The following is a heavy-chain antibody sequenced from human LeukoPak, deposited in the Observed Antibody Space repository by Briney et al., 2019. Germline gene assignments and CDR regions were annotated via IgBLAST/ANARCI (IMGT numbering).Heavy chain of an antibody. CDR1: GGSIISNTYY. CDR2: VYYIGST. J-gene: IGHJ6*02. CDR3: ARSISARSGMDV. D-gene: IGHD6-6*01. V-gene: IGHV4-39*01. Sequence: SKTLSLTCTVSGGSIISNTYYWGWVRQPPGKGLEWIATVYYIGSTYYNPSLKSRVTISVDTSMSQFSLRLRSVTAADTAVYYCARSISARSGMDVWGQGTTVTVS.